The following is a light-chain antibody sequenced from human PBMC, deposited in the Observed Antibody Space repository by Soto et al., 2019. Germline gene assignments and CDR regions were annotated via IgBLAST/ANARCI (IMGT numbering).Light chain of an antibody. CDR3: QQYGSSHQR. V-gene: IGKV3-20*01. Sequence: EIVLTQSPGTLSLSPGERATLSCRASQSVSSSYLAWYQQRPGQAPRLLIYGASSRATGIPDRFSGSGSGTDFTLTISRLEPDDFEVYYCQQYGSSHQRFCPGTGGDIX. J-gene: IGKJ1*01. CDR1: QSVSSSY. CDR2: GAS.